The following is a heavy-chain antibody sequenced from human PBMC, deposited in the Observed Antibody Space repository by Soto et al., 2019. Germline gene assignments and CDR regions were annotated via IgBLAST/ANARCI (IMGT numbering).Heavy chain of an antibody. CDR1: GYTFTSYD. V-gene: IGHV1-18*01. CDR3: ARDWGCSGGTCFDTFDI. D-gene: IGHD2-15*01. CDR2: ISANNDNA. J-gene: IGHJ3*02. Sequence: ASVKVSCKASGYTFTSYDINWVRQAPGPGFEWLGWISANNDNASYAQKFQGRVTMTTDTSTSTAYMELRSLRSGDTAVYYCARDWGCSGGTCFDTFDIWGQGTMVTVSS.